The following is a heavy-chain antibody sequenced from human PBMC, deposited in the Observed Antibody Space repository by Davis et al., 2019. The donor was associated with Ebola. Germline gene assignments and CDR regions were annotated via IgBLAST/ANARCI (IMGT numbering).Heavy chain of an antibody. CDR1: GGSISSSSYY. D-gene: IGHD4-23*01. V-gene: IGHV4-39*07. CDR2: IYYSGST. J-gene: IGHJ5*02. Sequence: SETLSFTCTVSGGSISSSSYYWGWIRQPPGKGLEWIGSIYYSGSTYYNPSLKSRVTISVDRSKNQFSLKLSSVTAADTAVYYCARSQTTVVTGWFDPWGQGTLVTVSS. CDR3: ARSQTTVVTGWFDP.